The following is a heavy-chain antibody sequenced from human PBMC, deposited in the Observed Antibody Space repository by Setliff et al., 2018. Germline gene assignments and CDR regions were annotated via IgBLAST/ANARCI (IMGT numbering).Heavy chain of an antibody. CDR3: AKEASSGWYFDY. Sequence: SETLSLTCTVSGGSINSYYWSWIRQPAGKGLEWIGRMYTSETTNYNPSLKSRVTMSVDPSKNQCSLKLSSVTAADTAVYYCAKEASSGWYFDYWGQGTLVTVSS. CDR1: GGSINSYY. J-gene: IGHJ4*02. CDR2: MYTSETT. D-gene: IGHD6-19*01. V-gene: IGHV4-4*07.